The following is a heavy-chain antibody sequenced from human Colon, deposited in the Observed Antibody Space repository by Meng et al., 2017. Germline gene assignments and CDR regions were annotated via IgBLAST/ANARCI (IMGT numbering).Heavy chain of an antibody. CDR3: ARMDCSGGSCSPYYYYYGMDV. Sequence: SVKVSCKASGGTFSSYTISWVRQAPGQGLEWMGRIIPILGIANYAQKFQGRVTITADKSTSTAYMELSSLRSEDTAVYYCARMDCSGGSCSPYYYYYGMDVWGQGTMVTVSS. D-gene: IGHD2-15*01. J-gene: IGHJ6*02. CDR1: GGTFSSYT. V-gene: IGHV1-69*02. CDR2: IIPILGIA.